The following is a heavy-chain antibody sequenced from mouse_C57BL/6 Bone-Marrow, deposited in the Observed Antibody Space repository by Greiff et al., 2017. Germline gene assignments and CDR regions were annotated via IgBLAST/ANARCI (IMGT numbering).Heavy chain of an antibody. CDR2: IDPENGDT. J-gene: IGHJ1*03. D-gene: IGHD2-3*01. Sequence: VQLQQSGAELVRPGASVKLSCTASGFNIKDDYMHWVKQRPEQGLEWIGWIDPENGDTEYASKFQGKATITADTSSNTAYLQLSSLTSEDTAVYYCTTGYYPYWYFDVWGTGTTLTVSS. CDR1: GFNIKDDY. V-gene: IGHV14-4*01. CDR3: TTGYYPYWYFDV.